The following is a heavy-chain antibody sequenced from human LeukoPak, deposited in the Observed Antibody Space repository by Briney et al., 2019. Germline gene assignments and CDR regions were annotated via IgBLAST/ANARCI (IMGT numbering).Heavy chain of an antibody. J-gene: IGHJ2*01. V-gene: IGHV4-4*07. D-gene: IGHD3-3*01. CDR1: GGSIRSYY. CDR3: ARRTALGGFDL. CDR2: IYHNGGT. Sequence: SETLSLTCTVSGGSIRSYYWSWIRQPAGKGLEWIGRIYHNGGTNDNPSLKSRVTMSVDTSKNQFSLKLTSVTAADTAVYYCARRTALGGFDLWGRGTLVTVSS.